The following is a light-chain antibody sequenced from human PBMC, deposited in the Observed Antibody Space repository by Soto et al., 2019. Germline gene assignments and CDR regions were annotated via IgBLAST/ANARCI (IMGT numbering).Light chain of an antibody. CDR2: AGS. CDR3: QQSYSALSIT. CDR1: ESIARH. V-gene: IGKV1-39*01. J-gene: IGKJ5*01. Sequence: DIQMTQSPSSLSASVGDRVTITCRESESIARHLNWYQQKPGKAPKLLIYAGSSLQNGVPSRFRGDGSGTDFTLTISNLQPEDFATYYCQQSYSALSITFGQGTRLEIK.